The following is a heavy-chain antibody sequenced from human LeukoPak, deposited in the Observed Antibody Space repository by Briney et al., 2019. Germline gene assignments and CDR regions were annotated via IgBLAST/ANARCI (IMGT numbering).Heavy chain of an antibody. CDR2: IYYSGST. CDR3: AIYASSWQYFDY. V-gene: IGHV4-59*01. J-gene: IGHJ4*02. Sequence: PSETLSLTCTVSDGSISSYYWSWIRQPPGKGLEWIGHIYYSGSTNYNPPLNSRVTISVDTSKNQFSLKLSSVTAADTAVYYCAIYASSWQYFDYWGQGTLVTVSS. D-gene: IGHD6-13*01. CDR1: DGSISSYY.